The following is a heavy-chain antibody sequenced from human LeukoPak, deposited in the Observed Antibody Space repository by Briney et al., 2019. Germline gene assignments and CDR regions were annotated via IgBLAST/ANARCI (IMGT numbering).Heavy chain of an antibody. D-gene: IGHD5-12*01. CDR3: AHSPREYSGYDLLDP. Sequence: GASVKVSCKASGYTFTGYHMHWVRQAPGQGLEWMGWINPNSGGTNYAQKFQGRVTMTRDTSISTAYMELSRLRSDDTAVYYCAHSPREYSGYDLLDPWGQGTLVTVSS. CDR1: GYTFTGYH. J-gene: IGHJ5*02. CDR2: INPNSGGT. V-gene: IGHV1-2*02.